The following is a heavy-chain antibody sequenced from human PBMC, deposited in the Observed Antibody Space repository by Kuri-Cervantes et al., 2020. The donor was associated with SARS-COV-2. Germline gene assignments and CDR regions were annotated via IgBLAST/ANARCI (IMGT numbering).Heavy chain of an antibody. CDR3: ARVSGAGAFDI. CDR1: GDSISSYF. V-gene: IGHV4-4*07. D-gene: IGHD3-10*01. Sequence: SETLSLTCTVSGDSISSYFCSWVRQPAGKGLEWIGHIYTSGSTNYNPSLKSRVTMSVDTSKNHFSLRLSSVTAADTDVYYCARVSGAGAFDIWGQGTMVTVSS. J-gene: IGHJ3*02. CDR2: IYTSGST.